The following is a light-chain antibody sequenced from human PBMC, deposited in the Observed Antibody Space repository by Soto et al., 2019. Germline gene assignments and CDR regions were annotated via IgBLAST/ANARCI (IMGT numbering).Light chain of an antibody. J-gene: IGKJ1*01. V-gene: IGKV3-20*01. CDR2: GAS. CDR1: QSVSSR. Sequence: EIVMTQSPGTLSLSPGERATLSGRASQSVSSRLAWYQHKPGQAPRLLIYGASSRATGIPDRFSGSGSGTDFTLTSSRLEPEDFAVYYCQQYGSSPETFGQGTKVDIK. CDR3: QQYGSSPET.